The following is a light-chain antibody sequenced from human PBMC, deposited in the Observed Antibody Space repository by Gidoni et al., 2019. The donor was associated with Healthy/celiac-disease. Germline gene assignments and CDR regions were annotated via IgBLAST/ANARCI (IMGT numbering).Light chain of an antibody. V-gene: IGKV3-20*01. J-gene: IGKJ2*01. CDR2: GAS. Sequence: EIVLTQSPGTLSLSPGERATLSCRASQSVSSSYLAWYQQKPGQAPRLLIYGASSRATGIPDRFSGSGSGTDFTLTISRLEPEYFAVYYCQQYGSSPYTFGQXTKLEIK. CDR1: QSVSSSY. CDR3: QQYGSSPYT.